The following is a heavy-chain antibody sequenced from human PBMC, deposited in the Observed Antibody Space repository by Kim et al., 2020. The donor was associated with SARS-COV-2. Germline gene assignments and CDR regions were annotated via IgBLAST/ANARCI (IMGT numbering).Heavy chain of an antibody. Sequence: SETLSLTCTVSGGSISSGSYYWSWIRQPAGKGLEWIGRIYTSGSTNYNPSVKSRVTISVDTSKNQFSLKLSSVTAADTAVYYCARDGHGSGSYYYYGMDVWGQGTTVTVSS. CDR1: GGSISSGSYY. J-gene: IGHJ6*02. D-gene: IGHD3-10*01. CDR2: IYTSGST. CDR3: ARDGHGSGSYYYYGMDV. V-gene: IGHV4-61*02.